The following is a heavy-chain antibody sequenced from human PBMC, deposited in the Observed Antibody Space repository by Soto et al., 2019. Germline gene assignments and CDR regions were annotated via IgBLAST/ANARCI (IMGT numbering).Heavy chain of an antibody. Sequence: EVQLVQSGAEVKKPGESLRISCKGSGYSFTSYWISWVRQMPGKGLEWMGRIDPSDSYTNYSPSFQGHGTISADTSISTAYLQWSSLKASDTAMSYCARQADYDIVTVYGMDVWGQGTTVTFSS. D-gene: IGHD3-9*01. V-gene: IGHV5-10-1*01. J-gene: IGHJ6*02. CDR3: ARQADYDIVTVYGMDV. CDR2: IDPSDSYT. CDR1: GYSFTSYW.